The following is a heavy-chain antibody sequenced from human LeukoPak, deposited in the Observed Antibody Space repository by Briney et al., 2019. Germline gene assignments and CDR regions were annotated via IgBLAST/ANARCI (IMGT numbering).Heavy chain of an antibody. D-gene: IGHD3-22*01. Sequence: GASVKLSCKASGYTFTGYYMHWVRQAPAQGLEWMGCIHPNSGGTNYAQKSQGRVTMTRDTSISTAYMELSRLRSDDTAVYYCARDREYYYDSSGYMPDAFDIWGQGKMVTVSS. J-gene: IGHJ3*02. CDR2: IHPNSGGT. CDR3: ARDREYYYDSSGYMPDAFDI. V-gene: IGHV1-2*02. CDR1: GYTFTGYY.